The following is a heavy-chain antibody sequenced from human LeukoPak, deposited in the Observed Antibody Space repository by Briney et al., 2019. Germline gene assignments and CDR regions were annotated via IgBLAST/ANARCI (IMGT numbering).Heavy chain of an antibody. CDR1: GFTFSSYS. J-gene: IGHJ4*02. CDR3: ARDGSGWYLGQYYFDY. V-gene: IGHV3-21*01. Sequence: GGSLRLSCAASGFTFSSYSMNWVRQAPGKGLEWVSSISSSSSYIYYADSVKGRFTISRDNAKNSLYLQMNSLRAEDTAVYYCARDGSGWYLGQYYFDYWGQGTLVTVSS. D-gene: IGHD6-19*01. CDR2: ISSSSSYI.